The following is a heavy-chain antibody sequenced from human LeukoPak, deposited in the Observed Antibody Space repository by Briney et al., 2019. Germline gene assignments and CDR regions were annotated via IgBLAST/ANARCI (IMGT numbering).Heavy chain of an antibody. CDR1: GFTFSNYT. V-gene: IGHV3-30-3*01. CDR3: ARDGEMATITVAEY. J-gene: IGHJ4*02. Sequence: SLRLSCAASGFTFSNYTMHXVXQAPGKGLEWVXVISFDGSNKYYADSVKGRFTISRDNSKNTLYLQMNSLRSEDTAVYYCARDGEMATITVAEYWGQGTLVTVSS. D-gene: IGHD5-24*01. CDR2: ISFDGSNK.